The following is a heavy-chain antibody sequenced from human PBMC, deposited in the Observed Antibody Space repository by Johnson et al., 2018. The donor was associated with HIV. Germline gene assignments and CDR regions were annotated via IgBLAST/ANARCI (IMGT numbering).Heavy chain of an antibody. V-gene: IGHV3-33*08. Sequence: QVQLVESGGGVVQPGRSLRLSCAASGFTFSSYAMHWVRQAPGKGLVWVAVIRYDGSNKYYADSVKGRFTISRDNSKNTLYLQMNSLRAEDTALYYCARAGKWSGDAFDIWGQGTTVTVSS. J-gene: IGHJ3*02. CDR3: ARAGKWSGDAFDI. CDR2: IRYDGSNK. D-gene: IGHD3-10*01. CDR1: GFTFSSYA.